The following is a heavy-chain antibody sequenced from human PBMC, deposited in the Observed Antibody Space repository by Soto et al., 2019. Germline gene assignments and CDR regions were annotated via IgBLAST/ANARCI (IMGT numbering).Heavy chain of an antibody. D-gene: IGHD1-1*01. CDR3: ARLRSTTAHYYYYYYMDV. V-gene: IGHV4-59*08. J-gene: IGHJ6*03. CDR1: GGSISSYY. Sequence: SETLSLTCTVSGGSISSYYWSWIRQPPGKGLEWIGYIYYSGSTNYNPSLKSRVTISVDTSKNQFSLKLSSVTAADTAVYYCARLRSTTAHYYYYYYMDVWGKGTTVTVSS. CDR2: IYYSGST.